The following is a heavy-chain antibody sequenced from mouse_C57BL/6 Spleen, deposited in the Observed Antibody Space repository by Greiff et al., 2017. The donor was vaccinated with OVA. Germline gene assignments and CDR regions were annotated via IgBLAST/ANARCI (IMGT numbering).Heavy chain of an antibody. D-gene: IGHD1-1*01. CDR3: AGTTVVATDYYAMDY. CDR1: GYAFSSSW. Sequence: QVQLQQSGPELVKPGASVKISCKASGYAFSSSWMNWVKQRPGKGLEWIGRIYPGDGDTNYNGKCKGKATLTADKSSSTAYMQLSSLTSEDSAVYFCAGTTVVATDYYAMDYWGQGTSVTVSS. V-gene: IGHV1-82*01. J-gene: IGHJ4*01. CDR2: IYPGDGDT.